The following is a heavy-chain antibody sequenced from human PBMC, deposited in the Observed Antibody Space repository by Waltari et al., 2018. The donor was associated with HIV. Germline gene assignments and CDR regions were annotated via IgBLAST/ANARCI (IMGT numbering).Heavy chain of an antibody. CDR2: IYTSGST. Sequence: QVQLQESGPGLVKPSQTLSLTCTVSGGSISSGSYYWSWIRQPAVKGLEWIGRIYTSGSTNYNPSLKSRVTISVDTSKNQFSLKLSSVTAADTAVYYCARYYCSGGSCSDYWGQGTLVTVSS. CDR1: GGSISSGSYY. V-gene: IGHV4-61*02. J-gene: IGHJ4*02. D-gene: IGHD2-15*01. CDR3: ARYYCSGGSCSDY.